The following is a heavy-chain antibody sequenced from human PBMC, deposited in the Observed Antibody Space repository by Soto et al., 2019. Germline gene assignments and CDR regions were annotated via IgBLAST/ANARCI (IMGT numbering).Heavy chain of an antibody. Sequence: QVQLVQSGADVKKPWTSVKVSCKAAGYSFTNYCMYWVRQAPGQGLEWMGMINPRTGSKRYAQKFQDRVTLTRDTSTTTVYMELSTVISDDTAVYYCARDGGLLTASWHYDLWGPGTLVPVSS. V-gene: IGHV1-46*01. CDR1: GYSFTNYC. CDR3: ARDGGLLTASWHYDL. D-gene: IGHD2-15*01. CDR2: INPRTGSK. J-gene: IGHJ2*01.